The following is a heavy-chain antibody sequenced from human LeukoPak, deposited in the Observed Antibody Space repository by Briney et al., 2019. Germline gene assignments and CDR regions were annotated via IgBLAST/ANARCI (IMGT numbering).Heavy chain of an antibody. D-gene: IGHD2-2*01. V-gene: IGHV4-59*01. J-gene: IGHJ6*03. Sequence: SETLSLTCIVSDGSISPYHWSWIRQPPGKGLEWIGYIYYSGSTTYNPSLKSRVTMSVDTAKNQFSLKLRSVTAADTAIYYCARGDFCSSSSCYLRPMDVWGKGTTVTVSS. CDR1: DGSISPYH. CDR3: ARGDFCSSSSCYLRPMDV. CDR2: IYYSGST.